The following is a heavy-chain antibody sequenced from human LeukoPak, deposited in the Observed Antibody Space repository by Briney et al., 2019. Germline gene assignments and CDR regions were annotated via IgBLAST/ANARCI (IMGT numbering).Heavy chain of an antibody. J-gene: IGHJ4*02. CDR3: AKDADPWLAPFDY. Sequence: GGSLRLSCAASGFTFSSYGMHWVRQAPGKGLEWVAFIRCDGSNKYYADSVKGRFTISRDNSKNTLYLQMNSLRAEDTAVYYCAKDADPWLAPFDYWGQGTLVTVSS. V-gene: IGHV3-30*02. CDR1: GFTFSSYG. D-gene: IGHD6-19*01. CDR2: IRCDGSNK.